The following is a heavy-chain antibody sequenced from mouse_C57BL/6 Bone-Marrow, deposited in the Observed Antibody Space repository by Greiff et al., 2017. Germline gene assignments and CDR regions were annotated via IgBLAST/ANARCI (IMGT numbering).Heavy chain of an antibody. D-gene: IGHD2-1*01. J-gene: IGHJ4*01. CDR3: ARGAFYYGNPYYYAMDY. Sequence: QVQLQRPGTELVKPGASVKLSCKASGYTFPSYWLPWVKQRPGQGLEWLGNINPSNGGTNYNEKFTSKATLTVDKSSSTAYMQLSSLTSVYSAVYYCARGAFYYGNPYYYAMDYWGQGTSVTVSS. CDR2: INPSNGGT. V-gene: IGHV1-53*01. CDR1: GYTFPSYW.